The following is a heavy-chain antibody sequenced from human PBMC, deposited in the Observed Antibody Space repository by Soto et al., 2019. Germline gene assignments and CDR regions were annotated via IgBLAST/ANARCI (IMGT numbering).Heavy chain of an antibody. J-gene: IGHJ5*02. CDR1: GGTFSSYA. Sequence: QVQLVQSGAEVKKPGSSVKVSCKASGGTFSSYAISWVRQAPGQGLEWMGGIIPIFGTANDAQKFQGRVTITEDESTSRAYMELSSLSSEDTAVYYCARDLLGIAAAGPRAPWGQGTLVTVSS. CDR3: ARDLLGIAAAGPRAP. CDR2: IIPIFGTA. V-gene: IGHV1-69*12. D-gene: IGHD6-13*01.